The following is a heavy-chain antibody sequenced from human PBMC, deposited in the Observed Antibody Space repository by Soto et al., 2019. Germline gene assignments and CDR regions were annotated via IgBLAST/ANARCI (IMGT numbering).Heavy chain of an antibody. CDR2: ISEDGGKK. V-gene: IGHV3-30*03. J-gene: IGHJ6*02. CDR3: ARDHLILPAHDFFYGSDV. D-gene: IGHD2-21*02. Sequence: LRLSCAASGFTFSTYVMHWVRQAPGKGLEWVALISEDGGKKYYADSVKGRFTISRDNSKDLLYLQMNSLRAEDTAVYYCARDHLILPAHDFFYGSDVWGRGATVTVS. CDR1: GFTFSTYV.